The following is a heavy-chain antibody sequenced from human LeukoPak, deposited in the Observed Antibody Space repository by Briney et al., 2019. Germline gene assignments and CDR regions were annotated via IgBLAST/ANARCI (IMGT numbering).Heavy chain of an antibody. Sequence: GGSLRLSCAASGFTFSSYWMSWVRQAPGMGLEWVANIKQDGSQKYYVDSVKGRFTISRDNAKNSLHLQMNSLRAEDTAVYYCARGGYNWFDPWGQGTLVTVSS. V-gene: IGHV3-7*01. CDR2: IKQDGSQK. J-gene: IGHJ5*02. CDR3: ARGGYNWFDP. CDR1: GFTFSSYW.